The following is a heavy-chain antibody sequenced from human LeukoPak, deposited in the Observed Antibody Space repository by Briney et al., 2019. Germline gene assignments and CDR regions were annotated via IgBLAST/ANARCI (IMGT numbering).Heavy chain of an antibody. CDR1: GGSISSSSYY. CDR3: GVVGARWEDY. CDR2: IYYSGST. J-gene: IGHJ4*02. D-gene: IGHD1-26*01. Sequence: PSETLSLTCTVSGGSISSSSYYWGWIRQPPGKGLEWIGSIYYSGSTYYNPSLKSRVTISVDTSKNQFSLKLSSVTAADTAVYYCGVVGARWEDYWGQGTLVTVSS. V-gene: IGHV4-39*01.